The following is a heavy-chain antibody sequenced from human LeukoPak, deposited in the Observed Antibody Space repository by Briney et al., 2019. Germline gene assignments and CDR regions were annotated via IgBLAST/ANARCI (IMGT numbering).Heavy chain of an antibody. D-gene: IGHD2-8*02. CDR3: ATIPVGWTYYFDY. CDR1: GFTFSSYA. V-gene: IGHV3-7*01. Sequence: GGSLRLSCAASGFTFSSYAMSWVRQAPGKGLEWVANIKQDGSEKYYVDSVKGRFTISRDNAKNSLYLQMNSLRAEDTAVYYCATIPVGWTYYFDYWGQGTLVTVSS. CDR2: IKQDGSEK. J-gene: IGHJ4*02.